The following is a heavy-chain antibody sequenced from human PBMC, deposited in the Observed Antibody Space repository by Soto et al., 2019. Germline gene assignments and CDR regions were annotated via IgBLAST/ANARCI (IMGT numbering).Heavy chain of an antibody. J-gene: IGHJ6*02. Sequence: QVQLVQSGAEVNKPGASVKVSCKASGYTFTSYGISWVRQAPGQGLEWMGWISAYNGNTNYAQKLQGRVTMTTDTSTSTAYTELRSLRSDDTAVYYCARDGGATMIVVANYYGMDVWGQGTTVTVSS. D-gene: IGHD3-22*01. CDR2: ISAYNGNT. CDR3: ARDGGATMIVVANYYGMDV. CDR1: GYTFTSYG. V-gene: IGHV1-18*04.